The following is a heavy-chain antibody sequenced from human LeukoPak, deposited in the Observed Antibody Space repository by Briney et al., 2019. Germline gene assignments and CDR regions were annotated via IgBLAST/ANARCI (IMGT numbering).Heavy chain of an antibody. CDR2: IIPIFGTA. Sequence: SVKVSCKASGGTFSSHAISWVRQAPGQGLEWMGGIIPIFGTANYAQKFQGRVTITTDESTSTAYMELSSLRSEDTAVYYCARALGIAAAGFHYWGQGTLVTVSP. V-gene: IGHV1-69*05. J-gene: IGHJ4*02. D-gene: IGHD6-13*01. CDR3: ARALGIAAAGFHY. CDR1: GGTFSSHA.